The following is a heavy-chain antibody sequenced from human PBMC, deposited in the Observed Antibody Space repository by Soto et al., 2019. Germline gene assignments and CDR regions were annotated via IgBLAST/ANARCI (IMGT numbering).Heavy chain of an antibody. CDR2: ISAYNGDT. CDR1: GYTFRGYG. CDR3: ARDWSRSHDNIGLLWFY. D-gene: IGHD3-3*01. Sequence: GASVKVSCKASGYTFRGYGISWVRQAPGQGLEWVGWISAYNGDTHYAPKFQDRITLTTETSTDTAYMELRSLRLDDTAVYYCARDWSRSHDNIGLLWFYWRQGSPVTVSS. J-gene: IGHJ4*02. V-gene: IGHV1-18*04.